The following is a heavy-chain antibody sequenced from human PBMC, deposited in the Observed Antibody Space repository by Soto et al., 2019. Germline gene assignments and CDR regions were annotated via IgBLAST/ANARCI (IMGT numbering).Heavy chain of an antibody. Sequence: ASVKVSCKASGYTFTSYGISGVRQAPGQGLEWMGWISAYNGNTNYAQKLQGRVTMNTDTSTSAAYMELRSLRSDDTAVYYCARHFEVVVAAPGYWGQGTLVTVSS. CDR1: GYTFTSYG. J-gene: IGHJ4*02. D-gene: IGHD2-15*01. V-gene: IGHV1-18*04. CDR2: ISAYNGNT. CDR3: ARHFEVVVAAPGY.